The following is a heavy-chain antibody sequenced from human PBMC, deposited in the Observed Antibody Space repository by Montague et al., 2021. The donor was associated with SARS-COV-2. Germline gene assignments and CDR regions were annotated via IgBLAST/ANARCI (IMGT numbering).Heavy chain of an antibody. CDR2: INHSGST. V-gene: IGHV4-34*01. CDR1: GGSLSGYY. Sequence: SETLSLTCAVYGGSLSGYYWSWIRQPPGKGLEWIGEINHSGSTNXXPSLKSRVTISLDTSKNQFSLKLSSVTAADTAVYYCARGRRRYNWRDETSYYYGTDVWGQGTTVTVSS. J-gene: IGHJ6*02. D-gene: IGHD1-20*01. CDR3: ARGRRRYNWRDETSYYYGTDV.